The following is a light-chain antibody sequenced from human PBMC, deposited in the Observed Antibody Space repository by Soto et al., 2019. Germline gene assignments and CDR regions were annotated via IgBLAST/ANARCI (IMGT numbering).Light chain of an antibody. V-gene: IGLV2-14*03. CDR1: SSDIGRYNY. CDR2: DVS. Sequence: QSVLTQPASVSGSPGQSITISCSGTSSDIGRYNYVSWYQHYPGKAPKLIISDVSRRPSGVSSRFSGSKSDNTASLTISGLQSEDEADYYCSSYTTSNTLTFGGGTKLTVL. J-gene: IGLJ2*01. CDR3: SSYTTSNTLT.